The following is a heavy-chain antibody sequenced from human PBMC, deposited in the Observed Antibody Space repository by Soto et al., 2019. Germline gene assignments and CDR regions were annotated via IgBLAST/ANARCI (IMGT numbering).Heavy chain of an antibody. CDR1: GFSFSTYG. D-gene: IGHD1-1*01. CDR3: TRWNGYGDL. J-gene: IGHJ5*02. CDR2: VSGGSGVT. V-gene: IGHV3-23*01. Sequence: GGSLRLSCVLSGFSFSTYGVTWVRQAPGKGLEWVCGVSGGSGVTHYTDSVKGRFTISGDDSKNTVYLQMHSLRGEDTAVYYCTRWNGYGDLWGQGTLVTVSS.